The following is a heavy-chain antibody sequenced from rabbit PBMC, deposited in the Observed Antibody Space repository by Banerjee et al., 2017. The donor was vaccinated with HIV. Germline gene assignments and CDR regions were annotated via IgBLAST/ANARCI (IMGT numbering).Heavy chain of an antibody. CDR1: GFDFSSIYY. CDR3: ARDFDL. J-gene: IGHJ4*01. V-gene: IGHV1S45*01. CDR2: ISAGSSGTT. Sequence: QEQLVESGGGLVQPGGSLKLSCKASGFDFSSIYYMCWVRQAPGKGLEWIGCISAGSSGTTYYASWAKGRFTISKASWTTVTLQMTSLTAADTATYFCARDFDLWGPGTLVTVS.